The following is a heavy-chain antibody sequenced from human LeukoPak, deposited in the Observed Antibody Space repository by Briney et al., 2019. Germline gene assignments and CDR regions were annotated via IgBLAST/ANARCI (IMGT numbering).Heavy chain of an antibody. CDR2: VNPSGGST. J-gene: IGHJ4*02. V-gene: IGHV1-46*01. D-gene: IGHD3-16*02. CDR1: GYTFTSYY. CDR3: ARGNRYNETYYDYVWGSYRYTDMDY. Sequence: ASVKVSCKASGYTFTSYYMHWVRQAPGQGLEWMGIVNPSGGSTSYAQKFQGRVTMTRDMSTSTVYMELSSLRSEDTAVYYCARGNRYNETYYDYVWGSYRYTDMDYWGQGTLVTVSS.